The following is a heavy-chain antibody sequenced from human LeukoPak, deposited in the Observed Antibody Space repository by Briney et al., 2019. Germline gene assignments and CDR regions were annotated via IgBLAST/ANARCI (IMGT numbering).Heavy chain of an antibody. CDR1: GGSISSYY. CDR3: ARVDTGRGPGIGSNAFDI. D-gene: IGHD3-10*01. J-gene: IGHJ3*02. V-gene: IGHV4-59*01. CDR2: IYYSGST. Sequence: SETLSLTCTVSGGSISSYYWNWIRQPPGKGLEWIGYIYYSGSTNYNPSLKSRVTISVDTSKNQFSLKLSSVAAADTAVYYCARVDTGRGPGIGSNAFDIWGKGQWSPSLQ.